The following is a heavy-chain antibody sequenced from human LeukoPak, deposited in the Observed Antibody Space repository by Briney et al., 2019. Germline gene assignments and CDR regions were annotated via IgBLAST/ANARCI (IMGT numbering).Heavy chain of an antibody. V-gene: IGHV4-59*06. D-gene: IGHD1/OR15-1a*01. CDR1: GGSISSYY. J-gene: IGHJ4*02. CDR2: IYYSGTT. CDR3: ARAAQNWNNAPYFDY. Sequence: SETLSLTCTVSGGSISSYYWSWIRQHPGKGLEWIGYIYYSGTTYYNPSLKSRVTISLDTSKSQFSLKLTSVTAADTAVYYCARAAQNWNNAPYFDYWGQGTLVTVSS.